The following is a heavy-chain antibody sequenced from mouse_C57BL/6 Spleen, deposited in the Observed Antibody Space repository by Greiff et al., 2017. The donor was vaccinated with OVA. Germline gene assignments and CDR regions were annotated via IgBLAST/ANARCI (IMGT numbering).Heavy chain of an antibody. J-gene: IGHJ4*01. CDR2: ISSGSSTI. D-gene: IGHD4-1*01. Sequence: EVHLVESGGGLVKPGGSLKLSCAASGFTFSDYGMHWVRQAPEKGLEWVAYISSGSSTIYYADTVKGRFTISRDNAKNTLFLQMTSLRSEDTAMYYCERTGANWGAMDCLGQGTSGTVSS. V-gene: IGHV5-17*01. CDR1: GFTFSDYG. CDR3: ERTGANWGAMDC.